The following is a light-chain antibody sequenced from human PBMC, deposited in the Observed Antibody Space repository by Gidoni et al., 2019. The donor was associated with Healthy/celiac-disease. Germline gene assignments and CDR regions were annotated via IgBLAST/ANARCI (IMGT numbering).Light chain of an antibody. CDR1: QGISSY. J-gene: IGKJ1*01. CDR2: AAS. Sequence: AIRMTQSPSSFSASTGDRVTITCRASQGISSYLAWYQQKPGKAPKLLIYAASTLQSGVPSRFSGSGSWTDFTLTISCLQSEDFATYYCQQYYSYPLAFXHXTKVXIK. CDR3: QQYYSYPLA. V-gene: IGKV1-8*01.